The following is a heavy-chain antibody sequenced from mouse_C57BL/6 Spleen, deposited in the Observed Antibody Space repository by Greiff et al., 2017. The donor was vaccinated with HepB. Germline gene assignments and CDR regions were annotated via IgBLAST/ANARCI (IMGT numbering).Heavy chain of an antibody. D-gene: IGHD3-1*01. CDR1: GYTFTSYW. Sequence: VQLQQSGAELVKPGASVKLSCKASGYTFTSYWMHWVKQRPGQGLEWIGMIHPNSGSTNYNEKFKSKATLTVDKSSSTAYMQLSSLTSEDSAVYYCARSGRDYAMDYWGQGTSGTVSS. CDR3: ARSGRDYAMDY. V-gene: IGHV1-64*01. CDR2: IHPNSGST. J-gene: IGHJ4*01.